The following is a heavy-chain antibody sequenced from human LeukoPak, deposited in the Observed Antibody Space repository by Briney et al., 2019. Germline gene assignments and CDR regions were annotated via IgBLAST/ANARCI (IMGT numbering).Heavy chain of an antibody. CDR3: ATSPLGAGTRYYFDY. CDR1: GYAFTSYG. V-gene: IGHV1-18*01. Sequence: GASVKVSCKASGYAFTSYGINWVRQAPGQGLEWMGWISGYNGNTNYAQNLQGRVTMTEDTSTDTAYMELSSLRSEDTAVYYCATSPLGAGTRYYFDYWGQGTLVTVSS. J-gene: IGHJ4*02. CDR2: ISGYNGNT. D-gene: IGHD6-13*01.